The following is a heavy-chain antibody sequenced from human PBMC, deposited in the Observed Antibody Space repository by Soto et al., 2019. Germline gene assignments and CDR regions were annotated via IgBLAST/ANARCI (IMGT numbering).Heavy chain of an antibody. V-gene: IGHV4-31*03. CDR1: GGSISSGGYY. CDR3: AVYYGSGSRSSFDY. J-gene: IGHJ4*02. Sequence: SETLSLTCTVSGGSISSGGYYWSWIRQHPGKGLEWIGYIYYSGSTYYNPSLKSRVTISVDTSKNQFSLKLSSVTAADTAVYYCAVYYGSGSRSSFDYWGQGTLVTVSS. D-gene: IGHD3-10*01. CDR2: IYYSGST.